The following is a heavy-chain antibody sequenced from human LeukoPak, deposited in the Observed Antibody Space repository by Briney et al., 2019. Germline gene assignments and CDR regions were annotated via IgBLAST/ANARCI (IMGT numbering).Heavy chain of an antibody. CDR2: IKQDGSEK. CDR3: ARVDNYYDSSGYYSLDY. CDR1: GFTLSSYW. J-gene: IGHJ4*01. Sequence: GGSLRLSCAASGFTLSSYWMSWVSQAPGKGLEWVANIKQDGSEKYYVDSVKGRFSISRDNAKNSLYLQMNSLRAEDTAVYYCARVDNYYDSSGYYSLDYWAHGTLVTVSS. V-gene: IGHV3-7*01. D-gene: IGHD3-22*01.